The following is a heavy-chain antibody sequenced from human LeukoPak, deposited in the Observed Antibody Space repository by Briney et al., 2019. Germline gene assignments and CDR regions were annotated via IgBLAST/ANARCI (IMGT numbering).Heavy chain of an antibody. J-gene: IGHJ5*02. D-gene: IGHD2-8*01. V-gene: IGHV4-59*12. CDR2: IYYSGST. CDR1: GGSISSYY. Sequence: SETLSLTCTVSGGSISSYYWSWIRQPPGRGLEWIGYIYYSGSTNYNPSLKSRVTISVDTSKNQFSLKLSSVTAADTAVYYCARKGKDCTNGVCKLRHNWFDPWGQGTLVTVSS. CDR3: ARKGKDCTNGVCKLRHNWFDP.